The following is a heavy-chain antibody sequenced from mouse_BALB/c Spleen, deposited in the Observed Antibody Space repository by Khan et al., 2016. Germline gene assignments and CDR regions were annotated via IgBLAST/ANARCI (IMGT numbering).Heavy chain of an antibody. Sequence: EVQLQQSGPELVKPGASVKMSCKSSGYTFTSYVMHWVKQKPGQGLEWIGYIDPYNDGTKYNEKFKGKATLTSDKSSSTAYMELSSLTSEDSSVYYCARRGYTGTYFDYWGHVPTLTVSS. CDR3: ARRGYTGTYFDY. CDR1: GYTFTSYV. D-gene: IGHD2-2*01. J-gene: IGHJ2*01. V-gene: IGHV1S136*01. CDR2: IDPYNDGT.